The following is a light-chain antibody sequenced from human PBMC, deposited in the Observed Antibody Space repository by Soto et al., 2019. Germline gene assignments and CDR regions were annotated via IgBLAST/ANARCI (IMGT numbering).Light chain of an antibody. CDR1: QSVLYSSNNKNY. CDR2: CAS. Sequence: DIVMTQSPDSRAVSLGERSTINCKSSQSVLYSSNNKNYLGWYQQKVGQPPKLLIYCASTRETGVPDRFSGRGSGTDFTRNVSGLQAEDVAVYYCQQNYSKPRTFGGGTKVEIK. V-gene: IGKV4-1*01. CDR3: QQNYSKPRT. J-gene: IGKJ4*01.